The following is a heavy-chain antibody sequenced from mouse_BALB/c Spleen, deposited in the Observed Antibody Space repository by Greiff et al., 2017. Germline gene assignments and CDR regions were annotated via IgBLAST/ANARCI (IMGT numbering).Heavy chain of an antibody. CDR1: GFTFSSFG. CDR3: ARWGRYDDAMDY. J-gene: IGHJ4*01. CDR2: ISSGSSTI. V-gene: IGHV5-17*02. D-gene: IGHD2-14*01. Sequence: EVQGVESGGGLVQPGGSRKLSCAASGFTFSSFGMHWVRQAPEKGLEWVAYISSGSSTIYYADTVKGRFTISRDNPKNTLFLQMTSLRSEDTAMYYCARWGRYDDAMDYWGQGTSVTVSS.